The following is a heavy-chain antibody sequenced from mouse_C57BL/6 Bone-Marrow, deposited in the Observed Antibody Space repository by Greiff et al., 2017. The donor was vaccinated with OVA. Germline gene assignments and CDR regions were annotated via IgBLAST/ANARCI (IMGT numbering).Heavy chain of an antibody. D-gene: IGHD4-1*01. V-gene: IGHV5-16*01. Sequence: EVQLQESEGGLVQPGSSMKLSCTASGFTFSDYYMAWVRQVPEKGLEWVANINYDGSSTYYLDSLKSRFIISRDNAKNILYLQMSSLKSEDTATYYCARNWARFAYWGQGTLVTVSA. J-gene: IGHJ3*01. CDR3: ARNWARFAY. CDR2: INYDGSST. CDR1: GFTFSDYY.